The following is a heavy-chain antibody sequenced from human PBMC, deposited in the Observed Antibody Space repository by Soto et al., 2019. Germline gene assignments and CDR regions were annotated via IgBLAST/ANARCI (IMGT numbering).Heavy chain of an antibody. CDR3: TQAAGYISTWFFDS. CDR2: TYYRSKWYS. Sequence: SQTLSLTCAISGDSVSSNSVAWNWIRQSPSRGLEWLGRTYYRSKWYSDYAVSVKSRITINPDTSKNQFSLQLNSVTPEDTAVYYCTQAAGYISTWFFDSWAQGTLVTSPQ. CDR1: GDSVSSNSVA. J-gene: IGHJ4*02. D-gene: IGHD6-13*01. V-gene: IGHV6-1*01.